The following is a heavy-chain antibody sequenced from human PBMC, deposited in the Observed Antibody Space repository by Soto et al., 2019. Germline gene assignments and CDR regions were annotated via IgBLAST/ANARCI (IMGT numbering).Heavy chain of an antibody. V-gene: IGHV3-21*01. CDR2: ISSSSSHI. CDR3: ARDPFLITCDGIVIPYFDY. CDR1: GFGFTNYS. J-gene: IGHJ4*02. Sequence: PGGSLRLSCAASGFGFTNYSMNWVRQAPGKGLEWVSSISSSSSHIYYADSVKGRFTISRDNAKNSLFLQMNSLRAEDTAVYYCARDPFLITCDGIVIPYFDYRGQAPLVTVSS. D-gene: IGHD3-16*01.